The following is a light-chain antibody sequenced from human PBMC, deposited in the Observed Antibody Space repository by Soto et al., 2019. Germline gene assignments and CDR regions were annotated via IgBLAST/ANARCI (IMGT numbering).Light chain of an antibody. Sequence: DIVMTQSPLSLPVTPGEPATISCRSSQSLLHSNGYTYLDWYVQKPGQSTQRLIYLGSNRASGVPDRFSGSGSGTDFILKISTVEAEDVGVYYCMEAIQSHTFGQGTKLEIK. J-gene: IGKJ2*01. CDR2: LGS. CDR3: MEAIQSHT. V-gene: IGKV2-28*01. CDR1: QSLLHSNGYTY.